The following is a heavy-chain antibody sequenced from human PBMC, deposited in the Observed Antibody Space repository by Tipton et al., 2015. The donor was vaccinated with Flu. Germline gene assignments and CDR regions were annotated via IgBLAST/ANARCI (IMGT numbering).Heavy chain of an antibody. V-gene: IGHV4-38-2*01. CDR3: ARRDSRSSWYGDAFDI. D-gene: IGHD6-13*01. CDR1: GYSISSGYY. CDR2: IYHSGST. Sequence: TLSLTCAVSGYSISSGYYWGWIRQPPGKGLAWIGSIYHSGSTYYNPSLKSRVTISVDTSKNQFSLKLSSVTAADTAVYYCARRDSRSSWYGDAFDIWGQGTMVTVSS. J-gene: IGHJ3*02.